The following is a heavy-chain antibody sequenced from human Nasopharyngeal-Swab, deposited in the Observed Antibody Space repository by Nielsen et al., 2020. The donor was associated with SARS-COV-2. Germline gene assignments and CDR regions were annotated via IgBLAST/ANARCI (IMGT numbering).Heavy chain of an antibody. V-gene: IGHV4-31*02. D-gene: IGHD3-22*01. CDR3: ARGAIDYYVSSGYGD. J-gene: IGHJ4*02. Sequence: WIRQPPGKGLEWIGYIYYSGSTYYNPSLKSRVTISVDTSKNQFSLKLSSVTAADTAVYYCARGAIDYYVSSGYGDWGQGTLVTVSS. CDR2: IYYSGST.